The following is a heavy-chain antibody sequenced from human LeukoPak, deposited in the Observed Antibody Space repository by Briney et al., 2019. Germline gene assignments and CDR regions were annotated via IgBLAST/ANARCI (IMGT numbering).Heavy chain of an antibody. CDR1: GYTFTSYD. J-gene: IGHJ4*02. V-gene: IGHV1-8*03. D-gene: IGHD3-22*01. CDR3: ARVDYYGSSGYYYAYNY. Sequence: ASVKVSCKASGYTFTSYDINWVRQATGQGLEWMGWMNPNSGNTGYAQKFQGRVTITRNTSISTAYMELSSLRSEDTAVYYCARVDYYGSSGYYYAYNYWGREPWSPSPQ. CDR2: MNPNSGNT.